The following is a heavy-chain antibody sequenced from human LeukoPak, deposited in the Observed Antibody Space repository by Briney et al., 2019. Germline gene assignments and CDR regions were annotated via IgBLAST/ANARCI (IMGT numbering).Heavy chain of an antibody. CDR2: INHSGST. CDR3: ARGWWLPYFDY. D-gene: IGHD5-12*01. J-gene: IGHJ4*02. CDR1: GGSFSGYY. V-gene: IGHV4-34*01. Sequence: SETLSLTCAVYGGSFSGYYWSWIRQPPGKGLEWIGEINHSGSTNYNPSLKSRVTISVDTSKNQFSLKLSSVTAADTAVYYCARGWWLPYFDYWGQGTLVTVSS.